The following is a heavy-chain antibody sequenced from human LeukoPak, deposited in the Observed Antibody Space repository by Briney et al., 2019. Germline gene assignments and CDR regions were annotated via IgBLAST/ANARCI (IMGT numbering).Heavy chain of an antibody. V-gene: IGHV3-23*01. CDR3: AKTFGLIDPFEY. Sequence: GGSLRLSFAASGFTFSNYAMSWVRQAPGKGLEWVSSISDSGGNTYYADSVKGRFTISRDNSKNTLYVQMSSLRAEDTAVYYCAKTFGLIDPFEYWGQGTLVTVSS. J-gene: IGHJ4*02. CDR2: ISDSGGNT. D-gene: IGHD2/OR15-2a*01. CDR1: GFTFSNYA.